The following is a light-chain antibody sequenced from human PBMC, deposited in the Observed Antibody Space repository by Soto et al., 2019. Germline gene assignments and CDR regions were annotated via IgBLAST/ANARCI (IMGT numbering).Light chain of an antibody. CDR2: GAS. J-gene: IGKJ1*01. V-gene: IGKV3-20*01. CDR3: QQYGSSGT. CDR1: QSVSNNY. Sequence: MSQSPATLSVSPGERGTRSCRASQSVSNNYLAWYQQKPGQAPRLLIYGASNRATGIPDRFSGSGSGTDFTLTISRLEPEDFAVYYCQQYGSSGTFGQGTKVDIK.